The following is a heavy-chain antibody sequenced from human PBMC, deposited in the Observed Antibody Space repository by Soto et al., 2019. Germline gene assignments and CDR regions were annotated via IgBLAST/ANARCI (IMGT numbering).Heavy chain of an antibody. CDR2: IRSKAYGGTT. D-gene: IGHD1-20*01. CDR3: TSQPYNWNGPDDAFDI. J-gene: IGHJ3*02. Sequence: PGGSLRLSCTASGFTFGDYAMSWFRQAPGKGLEWVGFIRSKAYGGTTEYAASVKGRFTISRDDSKSIAYLQMNSLKTEDTAVYYCTSQPYNWNGPDDAFDIWGQGTMVTVSS. CDR1: GFTFGDYA. V-gene: IGHV3-49*03.